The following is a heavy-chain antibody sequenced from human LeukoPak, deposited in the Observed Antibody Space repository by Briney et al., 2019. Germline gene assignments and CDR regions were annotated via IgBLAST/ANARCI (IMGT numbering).Heavy chain of an antibody. CDR1: GGSISSSSYY. CDR3: ARHQRDSSSWFGRGQDWFDP. D-gene: IGHD6-13*01. Sequence: KPSETLSLTCTVSGGSISSSSYYWGWIRQPPGKGLEWIGSIYYSGSTYYNPSLKSRVTISVDTSKNQFSLKLSSVTAADTAVYYCARHQRDSSSWFGRGQDWFDPWGQGTLVTVSS. CDR2: IYYSGST. V-gene: IGHV4-39*01. J-gene: IGHJ5*02.